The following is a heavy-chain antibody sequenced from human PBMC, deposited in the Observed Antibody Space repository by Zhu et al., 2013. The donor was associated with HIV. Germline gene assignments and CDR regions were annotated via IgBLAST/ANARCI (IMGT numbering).Heavy chain of an antibody. CDR1: GFIFSNYA. J-gene: IGHJ4*02. Sequence: VQLLESGGGLVQPGGSLRLSCAASGFIFSNYAMSWVRQAPGKGLEWVSGISGSGGTTSYADSVKGRFTISRDNSKNTLYVQMNSLRAEDTAVYYCAKAKWEQLSTGFLIDDWGQGTQVTVSS. D-gene: IGHD1-26*01. V-gene: IGHV3-23*01. CDR3: AKAKWEQLSTGFLIDD. CDR2: ISGSGGTT.